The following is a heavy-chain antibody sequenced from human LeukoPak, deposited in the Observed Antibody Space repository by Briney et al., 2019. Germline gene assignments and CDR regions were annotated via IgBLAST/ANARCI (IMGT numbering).Heavy chain of an antibody. CDR3: AREDYDFWSGYLNWLDP. J-gene: IGHJ5*02. CDR2: IYYSGST. V-gene: IGHV4-59*12. CDR1: GGSISSYY. Sequence: SETLSLTCTVSGGSISSYYWSWIRQPPGKGLEWIGYIYYSGSTYYNPSLKSRVTISVDTSKNQFSLKLSSVTAADTAVYYCAREDYDFWSGYLNWLDPWGQGTLVTVSS. D-gene: IGHD3-3*01.